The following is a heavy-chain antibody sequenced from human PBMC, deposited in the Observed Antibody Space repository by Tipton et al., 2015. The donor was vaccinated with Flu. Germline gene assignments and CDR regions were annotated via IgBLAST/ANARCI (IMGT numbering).Heavy chain of an antibody. D-gene: IGHD2-2*01. V-gene: IGHV4-59*12. CDR1: GGFFSSYY. Sequence: TLSLTCTVSGGFFSSYYWNWIRQPPGKGLEWIGYIYNSEYTKYNPSLKSRVTTSVDTSKKQFSLQLRSVTAADTAVYYCARDSSLGMPDYFDYWGQGTLVTASS. CDR3: ARDSSLGMPDYFDY. CDR2: IYNSEYT. J-gene: IGHJ4*02.